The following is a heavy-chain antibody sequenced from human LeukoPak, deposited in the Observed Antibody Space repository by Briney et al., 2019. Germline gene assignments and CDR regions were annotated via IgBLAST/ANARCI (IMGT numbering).Heavy chain of an antibody. D-gene: IGHD2-15*01. CDR3: ASPSAAYYYYGMDV. Sequence: SETLSLTCTVSGGSISSYYWIWIRQPPGKGLEWIGYIYYNGSTNYNPSLKSRVALSVDTSKNQFSLKLSSVTAADTAVYYCASPSAAYYYYGMDVWGQGTTVTVSS. CDR2: IYYNGST. J-gene: IGHJ6*02. CDR1: GGSISSYY. V-gene: IGHV4-59*12.